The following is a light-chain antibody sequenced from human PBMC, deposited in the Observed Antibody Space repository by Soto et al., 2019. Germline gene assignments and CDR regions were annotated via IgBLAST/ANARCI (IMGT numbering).Light chain of an antibody. J-gene: IGLJ2*01. Sequence: QSALTQPRSVSGSPGQSVTIYCSGTSSDVGGYEYVSWYQQHPGKAPTLIIYHVAQRPSGVPDRFSASKSGTTASLTISGLQAEDEAEYFCCAYAAGQTLVFGGGTKLTVL. CDR1: SSDVGGYEY. CDR2: HVA. CDR3: CAYAAGQTLV. V-gene: IGLV2-11*01.